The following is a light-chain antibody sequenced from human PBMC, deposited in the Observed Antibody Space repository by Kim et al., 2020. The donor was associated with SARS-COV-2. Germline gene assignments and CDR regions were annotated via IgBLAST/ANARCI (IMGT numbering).Light chain of an antibody. CDR2: DAS. Sequence: DIQMTQSPSTLSASVGDRVTITCRASQSISSWLAWYQQKPGKAPKLLIYDASSLESGVPSRFSGSGSGTEFTLTISRLEPEDFAVYYCQQYGSSPLYTFGQGTKLEI. J-gene: IGKJ2*01. CDR3: QQYGSSPLYT. CDR1: QSISSW. V-gene: IGKV1-5*01.